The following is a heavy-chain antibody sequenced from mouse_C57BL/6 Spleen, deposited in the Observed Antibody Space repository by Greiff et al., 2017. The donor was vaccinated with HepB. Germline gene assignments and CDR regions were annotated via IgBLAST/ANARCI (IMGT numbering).Heavy chain of an antibody. J-gene: IGHJ2*01. CDR3: ARDQGYYSKGFDY. D-gene: IGHD2-5*01. CDR2: INYDGSST. V-gene: IGHV5-16*01. CDR1: GFTFSDYY. Sequence: EVQRVESEGGLVQPGSSMKLSCTASGFTFSDYYMAWVRQVPEKGLEWVANINYDGSSTYYLDSLKSRFIISRDNAKNILYLQMSSLKSEDTATYDCARDQGYYSKGFDYWGQGTTLTVSS.